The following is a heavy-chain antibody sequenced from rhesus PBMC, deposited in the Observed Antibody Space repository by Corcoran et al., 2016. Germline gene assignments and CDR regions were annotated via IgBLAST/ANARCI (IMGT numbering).Heavy chain of an antibody. CDR1: GGSISSNY. D-gene: IGHD3-3*01. CDR2: TSGRGGTT. V-gene: IGHV4-173*01. J-gene: IGHJ4*01. Sequence: QLQLQESGPGLVKPSETLSLTCAVSGGSISSNYWSWIRQPPGKGLDWIGRTSGRGGTTYYNPSLNSRVTSSTNTSKNQLSRKVSSVTAADTAVYYCAIEGIWTGYSDDYWGQGVLGTVSS. CDR3: AIEGIWTGYSDDY.